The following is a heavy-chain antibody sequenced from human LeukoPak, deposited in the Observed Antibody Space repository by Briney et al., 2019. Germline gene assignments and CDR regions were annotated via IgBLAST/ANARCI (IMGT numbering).Heavy chain of an antibody. CDR3: ASGLLPGNY. J-gene: IGHJ4*02. D-gene: IGHD3-22*01. V-gene: IGHV4-39*01. CDR1: SGSISSSSYY. Sequence: PSETLSLTCTLSSGSISSSSYYWGWIRQPPGKGLEWIGSIYYSGSTYYNPSLKSRVTISVDTSKNQFSLKLSSVTAADTAVYYCASGLLPGNYWGQETLVTVSS. CDR2: IYYSGST.